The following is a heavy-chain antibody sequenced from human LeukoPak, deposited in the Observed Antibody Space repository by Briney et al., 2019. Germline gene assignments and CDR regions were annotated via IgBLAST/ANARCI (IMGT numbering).Heavy chain of an antibody. Sequence: SETLSLTCTVSGGSISNYYWSWIRQPPGKGLEWIGYIYYSGSASYNPSLKSRVTISVDTSKNQFPLKLNSVTAADSAVYFCARDGYNSNYFDYWGQGTLVTVSS. J-gene: IGHJ4*02. CDR1: GGSISNYY. D-gene: IGHD5-24*01. CDR2: IYYSGSA. V-gene: IGHV4-59*01. CDR3: ARDGYNSNYFDY.